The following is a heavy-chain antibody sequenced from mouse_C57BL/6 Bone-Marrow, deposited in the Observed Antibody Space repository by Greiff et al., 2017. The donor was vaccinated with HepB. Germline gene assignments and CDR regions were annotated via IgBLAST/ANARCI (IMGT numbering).Heavy chain of an antibody. CDR2: INPSSGYT. V-gene: IGHV1-4*01. CDR1: GYTFTSYT. D-gene: IGHD1-1*01. J-gene: IGHJ2*01. Sequence: QVQLKQSGAELSRPGASVKMSCKASGYTFTSYTMHWVKQRPGQGLEWIGYINPSSGYTKYNQKFKDKATLTADKSSSTAYMQLSSLTSEDSAVCYCARWGLRSFDYWGQGTTLTVSS. CDR3: ARWGLRSFDY.